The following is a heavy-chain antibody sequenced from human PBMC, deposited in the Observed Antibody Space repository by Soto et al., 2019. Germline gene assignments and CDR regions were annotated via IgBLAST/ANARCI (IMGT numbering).Heavy chain of an antibody. Sequence: ASVTVSCKGSGGTFSSYASSWVRQAPGQGLEWMGGIIPIFGTANYAQKFQGRVTITADKSTSTAYMELSSLRSEDTAVYYCARDGIVVVPAAPYGMDVWGQGTTVTVSS. D-gene: IGHD2-2*01. CDR2: IIPIFGTA. V-gene: IGHV1-69*06. CDR3: ARDGIVVVPAAPYGMDV. CDR1: GGTFSSYA. J-gene: IGHJ6*02.